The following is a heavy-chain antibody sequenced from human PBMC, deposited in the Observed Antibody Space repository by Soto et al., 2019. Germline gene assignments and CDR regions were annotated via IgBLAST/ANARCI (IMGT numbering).Heavy chain of an antibody. V-gene: IGHV4-34*01. CDR3: ARDLSQVDGVNNWFEP. CDR1: GGSFSGYY. CDR2: INHSGST. Sequence: SETLSLTCAVYGGSFSGYYWSWIRQPPGKGLEWIGEINHSGSTNYNPSLKSRVTISVDTSKNQFSLKLSSVTAADTAVYYCARDLSQVDGVNNWFEPWGQGTLVTVSS. J-gene: IGHJ5*02. D-gene: IGHD3-16*02.